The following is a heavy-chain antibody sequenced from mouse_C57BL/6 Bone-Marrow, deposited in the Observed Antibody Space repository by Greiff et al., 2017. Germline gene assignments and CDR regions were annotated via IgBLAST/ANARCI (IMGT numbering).Heavy chain of an antibody. J-gene: IGHJ3*01. Sequence: QVQLQQPGAELVMPGASVKLSCKASGYTFTSYWMHWVKQRPGQGLEWIGEIDPSDCYTNYHQKFNGKSTLTVDKSSSTAYMQLSSLTSEDSAVYYCARSRGFAYWGQGTLVTVSA. CDR2: IDPSDCYT. CDR3: ARSRGFAY. CDR1: GYTFTSYW. V-gene: IGHV1-69*01.